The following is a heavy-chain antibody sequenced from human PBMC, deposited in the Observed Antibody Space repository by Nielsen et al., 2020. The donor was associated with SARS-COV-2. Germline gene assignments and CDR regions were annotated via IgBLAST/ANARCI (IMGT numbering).Heavy chain of an antibody. CDR1: GFTFSSYA. CDR3: ARVKLYSSKPGWFDP. D-gene: IGHD6-13*01. CDR2: ISSSSSTI. V-gene: IGHV3-48*02. Sequence: GESLRLSCAASGFTFSSYAMHWVRQAPGKGLEWVSYISSSSSTIYYADSVKGRFTISRDNAKNSLYLQMNSLRDEDTAVYYCARVKLYSSKPGWFDPWGQGTLVTVSS. J-gene: IGHJ5*02.